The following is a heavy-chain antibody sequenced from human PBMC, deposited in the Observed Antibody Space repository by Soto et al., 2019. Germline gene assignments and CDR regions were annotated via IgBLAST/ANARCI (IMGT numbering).Heavy chain of an antibody. J-gene: IGHJ3*02. CDR2: IKEGGSEK. Sequence: EVQLGESGGGLVQPGGSLRLSCAASGFTFSSYCMSWVRQAPGKGLEWVANIKEGGSEKYYVDPVKGRFTITRDNAKNSLCLQKKAVRAGDRAVYFCARVRGDYKDDAFDIWGQGTTVTVSS. V-gene: IGHV3-7*01. CDR1: GFTFSSYC. D-gene: IGHD4-17*01. CDR3: ARVRGDYKDDAFDI.